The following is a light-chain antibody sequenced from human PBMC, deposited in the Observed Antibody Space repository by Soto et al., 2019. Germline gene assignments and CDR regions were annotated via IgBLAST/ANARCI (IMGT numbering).Light chain of an antibody. CDR2: WAS. J-gene: IGKJ4*01. CDR1: QSVLYSSNNKNY. Sequence: DIVMTQSPDSLAVSLGERATINCKSSQSVLYSSNNKNYLAWYQQKPGQPPKLLFYWASTRESGVPDRFSGSGSGTDFTLTSSSLQAEDVAVYCCQQYYSSPLTFGGGTKVEIK. V-gene: IGKV4-1*01. CDR3: QQYYSSPLT.